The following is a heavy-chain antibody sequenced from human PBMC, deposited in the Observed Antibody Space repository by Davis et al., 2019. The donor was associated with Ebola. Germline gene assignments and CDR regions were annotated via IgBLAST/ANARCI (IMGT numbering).Heavy chain of an antibody. CDR1: GFTFSSYA. Sequence: PGGSLRLSCAASGFTFSSYAMHWVRQAPGKGLAWVAVISYDGSNKYYADSVKGRFTISRDNSKNTLYLQMNSLRAEDTAVYYCAKVVGIHYYYYMDVWGKGTTVTVSS. J-gene: IGHJ6*03. CDR3: AKVVGIHYYYYMDV. V-gene: IGHV3-30-3*01. D-gene: IGHD6-19*01. CDR2: ISYDGSNK.